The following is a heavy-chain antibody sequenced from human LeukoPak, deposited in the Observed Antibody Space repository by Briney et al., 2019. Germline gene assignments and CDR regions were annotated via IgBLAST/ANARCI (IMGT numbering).Heavy chain of an antibody. CDR1: GYTFTSYD. V-gene: IGHV1-8*01. J-gene: IGHJ6*02. Sequence: ASVKVSCKASGYTFTSYDINWVRQAPGQGLEWMGWMNPNSGNTGYAQKFQGRVTMTRNTSISTAYMELSSLRSEDTAVYYCARGRHYDFWSGPNNYYYYYGMDVWGQGTMVTVSS. D-gene: IGHD3-3*01. CDR3: ARGRHYDFWSGPNNYYYYYGMDV. CDR2: MNPNSGNT.